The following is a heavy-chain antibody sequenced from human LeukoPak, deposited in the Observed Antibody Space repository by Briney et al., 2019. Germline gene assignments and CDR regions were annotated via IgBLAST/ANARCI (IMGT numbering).Heavy chain of an antibody. Sequence: GGSLRLSCAASGFXFNNYAINWVRQAPGKGLEWVSSISGSGGSTYADSVKGRFTISRDNSKNTLYLQMNSLRAEDTALYYCAKVRYVGYYFDTWGQGTLVTVSS. J-gene: IGHJ4*02. D-gene: IGHD3-9*01. CDR2: ISGSGGST. CDR1: GFXFNNYA. CDR3: AKVRYVGYYFDT. V-gene: IGHV3-23*01.